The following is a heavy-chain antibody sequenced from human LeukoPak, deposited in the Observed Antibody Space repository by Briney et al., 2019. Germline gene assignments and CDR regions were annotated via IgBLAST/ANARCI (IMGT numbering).Heavy chain of an antibody. D-gene: IGHD5-24*01. CDR3: ARERDGYNPFDY. V-gene: IGHV4-59*01. CDR2: IHYSGSN. Sequence: SETLSLTCTVSGGSISNYYWSWIRQPPGKGLGWIGYIHYSGSNNYNHSLTSRVTISVDTSKNQFSLKLSSVTAADTAVYYCARERDGYNPFDYWGQGTLVTVSS. J-gene: IGHJ4*02. CDR1: GGSISNYY.